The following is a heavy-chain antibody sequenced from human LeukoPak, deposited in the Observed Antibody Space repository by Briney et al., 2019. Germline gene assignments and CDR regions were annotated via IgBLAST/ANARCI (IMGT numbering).Heavy chain of an antibody. CDR2: ISGSGAGT. D-gene: IGHD2/OR15-2a*01. Sequence: GGSLGLSCAASGFTFSSYAMSWVRQAPGKGLEWVSAISGSGAGTYYADSVKGRFTISRDNSKNTLYVQMNSLRAEDTAIYYCAKGWGNNGYFDYWGQGTLVTVSS. V-gene: IGHV3-23*01. J-gene: IGHJ4*02. CDR1: GFTFSSYA. CDR3: AKGWGNNGYFDY.